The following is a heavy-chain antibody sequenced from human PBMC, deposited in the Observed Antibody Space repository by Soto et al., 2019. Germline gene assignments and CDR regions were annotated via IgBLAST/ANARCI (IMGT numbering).Heavy chain of an antibody. CDR2: ISSSSSYI. CDR3: ATDGRGYSHVSGNIDY. J-gene: IGHJ4*02. V-gene: IGHV3-21*01. D-gene: IGHD5-12*01. CDR1: GFTFRTYS. Sequence: PGGSLRLSCAASGFTFRTYSMNWVRQAPGKGLEWVSSISSSSSYIYYADSVKGRFTVSRDNAKNSLYLQMNSLRAEDTAVYYCATDGRGYSHVSGNIDYWGQGTRVTVSS.